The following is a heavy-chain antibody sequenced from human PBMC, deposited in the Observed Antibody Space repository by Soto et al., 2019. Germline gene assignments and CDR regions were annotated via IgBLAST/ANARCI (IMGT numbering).Heavy chain of an antibody. Sequence: GGSLRLSCAASGFTFSSYSMNWVRQAPGKGLEWVSYISSSSSTIYYADSVKGRFTISRDNAKNSLYLQMNSLRDEDTAVYYCARVQASASSDAFDIWGQGTMVTVSS. J-gene: IGHJ3*02. V-gene: IGHV3-48*02. CDR2: ISSSSSTI. D-gene: IGHD2-15*01. CDR3: ARVQASASSDAFDI. CDR1: GFTFSSYS.